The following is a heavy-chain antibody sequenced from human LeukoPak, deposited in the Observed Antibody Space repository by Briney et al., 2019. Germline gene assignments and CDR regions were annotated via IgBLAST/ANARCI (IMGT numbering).Heavy chain of an antibody. J-gene: IGHJ6*03. D-gene: IGHD3-22*01. CDR1: GYTFTGYY. CDR2: INPNSGGT. Sequence: AAVKVSCKASGYTFTGYYMHCVSQAPGQGLEWMGWINPNSGGTNYAQKFQGSVTMTRDTSISTAYMELSRLRSDDTAVYYCARDAHYYDSSGYYYYYYYMDVWGKGTTVTVSS. CDR3: ARDAHYYDSSGYYYYYYYMDV. V-gene: IGHV1-2*02.